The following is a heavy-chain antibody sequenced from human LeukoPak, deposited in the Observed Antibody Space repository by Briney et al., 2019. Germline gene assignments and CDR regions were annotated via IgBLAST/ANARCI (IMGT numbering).Heavy chain of an antibody. D-gene: IGHD3-22*01. Sequence: ASVKDSCEASGYTFTSYYMHWVRQAPGQGLEWMGIINPSGGSTSYAQKFQGRVTMTRDTSTSTVYMELSSLRSEDTAVYYCARDRHYYDSSGYYTSRYFDYWGQGTLIAVSS. J-gene: IGHJ4*01. V-gene: IGHV1-46*01. CDR3: ARDRHYYDSSGYYTSRYFDY. CDR1: GYTFTSYY. CDR2: INPSGGST.